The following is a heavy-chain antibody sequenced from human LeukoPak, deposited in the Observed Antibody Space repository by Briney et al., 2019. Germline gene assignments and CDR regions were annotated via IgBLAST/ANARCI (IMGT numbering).Heavy chain of an antibody. Sequence: LTGGSLRLSCAASGFTFSSYGMSWVRQAPGKGLEWVSGISGSGGRTYYADSVKGRFTISRDNSKNTLYLQMNSLRAEDTAVYYCAKAPEWLQPDFDYWGQGTLVTVSS. CDR1: GFTFSSYG. V-gene: IGHV3-23*01. CDR3: AKAPEWLQPDFDY. D-gene: IGHD5-12*01. CDR2: ISGSGGRT. J-gene: IGHJ4*02.